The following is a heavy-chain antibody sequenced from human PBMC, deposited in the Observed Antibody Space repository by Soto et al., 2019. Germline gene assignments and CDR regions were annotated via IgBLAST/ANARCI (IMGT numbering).Heavy chain of an antibody. D-gene: IGHD4-17*01. CDR2: IRGSGGRT. Sequence: GGSLRLCCAASGFTLSSYAMSWVRQAAGEGLEWVAAIRGSGGRTYYADSVKGRFTISSENSKNTLYLEMNSVRAEDPAVYYCTTDQERYATGPFYFDEWGQEILVTTSS. J-gene: IGHJ4*02. V-gene: IGHV3-23*01. CDR3: TTDQERYATGPFYFDE. CDR1: GFTLSSYA.